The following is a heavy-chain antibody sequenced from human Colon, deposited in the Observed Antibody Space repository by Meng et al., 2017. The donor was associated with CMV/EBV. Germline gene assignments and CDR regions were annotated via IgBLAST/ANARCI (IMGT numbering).Heavy chain of an antibody. CDR1: GFSLNHYG. Sequence: GGSLRLSCAASGFSLNHYGMNWVRQAPGRGLEWVSYISSSSTYIFYADSVKGRFTISRDNANNLLYLQMNSLRAEDMALDYCAKALTLAVAGPIDYWGRGTLVTVSS. V-gene: IGHV3-21*04. J-gene: IGHJ4*02. CDR3: AKALTLAVAGPIDY. CDR2: ISSSSTYI. D-gene: IGHD6-19*01.